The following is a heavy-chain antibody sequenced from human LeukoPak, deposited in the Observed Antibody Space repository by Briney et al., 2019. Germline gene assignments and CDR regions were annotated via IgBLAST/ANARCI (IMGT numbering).Heavy chain of an antibody. CDR3: ATQSSGCPYH. CDR2: ISSSGGST. CDR1: GFTYSSYA. V-gene: IGHV3-23*01. Sequence: PGGSLRLSCAASGFTYSSYAMTWVRQAPGKGLEWVSLISSSGGSTYYADSVEGRFTISRDNAKNTLYLQMNSLRAEDTAVYYCATQSSGCPYHWGQGTLVTVSS. D-gene: IGHD6-19*01. J-gene: IGHJ5*02.